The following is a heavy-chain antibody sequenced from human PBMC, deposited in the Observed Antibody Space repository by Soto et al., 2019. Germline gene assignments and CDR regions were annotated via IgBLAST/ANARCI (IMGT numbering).Heavy chain of an antibody. Sequence: QVQLQESGPGLVKPSQTLSLTCTVSGGSISSGDYYWSWIRQPPGKGLEWIGYIYYSGSTYYNPPLTSRVTISVDTSKNQFSLQLSSVTAADTAVYYCASWTSGYDPTYGMDVWGQGTTVTVSS. CDR3: ASWTSGYDPTYGMDV. D-gene: IGHD5-12*01. CDR2: IYYSGST. V-gene: IGHV4-30-4*01. J-gene: IGHJ6*02. CDR1: GGSISSGDYY.